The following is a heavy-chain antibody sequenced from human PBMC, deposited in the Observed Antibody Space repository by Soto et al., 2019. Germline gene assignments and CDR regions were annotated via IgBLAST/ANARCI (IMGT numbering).Heavy chain of an antibody. J-gene: IGHJ6*02. CDR2: ISYDGSNK. CDR1: GFTFSSYA. Sequence: GGSLRLSCAASGFTFSSYAMHWVRQAPGKGLEWVAVISYDGSNKYYADSVKGRFTISRDNSKNTLYLQMNSLRAEDTAVYYCARGGYYGSGSYYPAEYYYGMDVWGQGTTVTVSS. CDR3: ARGGYYGSGSYYPAEYYYGMDV. D-gene: IGHD3-10*01. V-gene: IGHV3-30-3*01.